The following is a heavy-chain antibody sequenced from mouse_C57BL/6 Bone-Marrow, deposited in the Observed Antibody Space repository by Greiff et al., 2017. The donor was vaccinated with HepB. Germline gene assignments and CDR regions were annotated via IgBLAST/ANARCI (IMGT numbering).Heavy chain of an antibody. CDR1: GYTFTSYW. CDR3: AREWIYDGYWGDY. D-gene: IGHD2-3*01. V-gene: IGHV1-72*01. J-gene: IGHJ4*01. CDR2: IDPNRGGT. Sequence: QVQLQQPGAELVKPGASVKLSCKASGYTFTSYWMPWVKQRPGRGLAWIGRIDPNRGGTKYNEKFKSKATLTVDKPSSTAYMQLSSLTSEDSAVYYCAREWIYDGYWGDYWGQGTSVTVSS.